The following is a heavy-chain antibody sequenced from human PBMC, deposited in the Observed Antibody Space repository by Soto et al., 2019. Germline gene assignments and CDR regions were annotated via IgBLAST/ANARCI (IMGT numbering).Heavy chain of an antibody. Sequence: TGGSLRLSCAASGFTFSSYAMHWVRQAPGKGLEWVAVISYDGSNKYYADSVKGRFTISRDNSKNTLYLQMNSLRAEDTAVYYCARDPDDSSGYYNDAFDIWGQGTMVTVSS. CDR1: GFTFSSYA. CDR3: ARDPDDSSGYYNDAFDI. J-gene: IGHJ3*02. D-gene: IGHD3-22*01. CDR2: ISYDGSNK. V-gene: IGHV3-30-3*01.